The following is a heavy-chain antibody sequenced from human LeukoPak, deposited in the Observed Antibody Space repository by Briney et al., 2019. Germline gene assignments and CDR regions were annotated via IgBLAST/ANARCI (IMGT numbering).Heavy chain of an antibody. CDR1: GYTFTSYY. Sequence: ASVKVSCKASGYTFTSYYMHWVRQAPGQGLEWMGIINPSGGSTSYAQKSQGRVTMTRDTSTSTVYMELSSLRSEDTAVYYCASLVGWSGYYSDAFDIWGQGTMDTVPS. CDR2: INPSGGST. CDR3: ASLVGWSGYYSDAFDI. D-gene: IGHD3-3*01. V-gene: IGHV1-46*01. J-gene: IGHJ3*02.